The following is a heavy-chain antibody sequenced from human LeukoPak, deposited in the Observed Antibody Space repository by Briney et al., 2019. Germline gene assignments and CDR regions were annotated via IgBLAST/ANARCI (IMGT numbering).Heavy chain of an antibody. J-gene: IGHJ4*02. D-gene: IGHD4-17*01. CDR3: ASHTTVTTLSSYYFDY. CDR1: GGSISSYY. CDR2: IYYSGST. V-gene: IGHV4-59*12. Sequence: SETLSLTCTVSGGSISSYYWSWIRQPPGKGLEWIGYIYYSGSTNYNPSLKSRVTISVDTSKNQFSLKLSSVTAADTAVYYCASHTTVTTLSSYYFDYWGQGTLVTVSS.